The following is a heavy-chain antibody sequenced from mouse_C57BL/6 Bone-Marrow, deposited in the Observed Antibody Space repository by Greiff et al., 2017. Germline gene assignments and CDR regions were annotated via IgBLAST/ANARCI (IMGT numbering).Heavy chain of an antibody. D-gene: IGHD2-1*01. CDR3: AIHGKDNYYAMDY. CDR2: ISNGGGST. V-gene: IGHV5-12*01. CDR1: GFTFSDYY. Sequence: EVKLMESGGGLVQPGGSLKLSCAASGFTFSDYYMYWVRQTPEKRLEWVAYISNGGGSTYYPDTVKGRFTISRDNAKNTLYLQMSRLKSEDTAMYYCAIHGKDNYYAMDYWGQGTSVTVSS. J-gene: IGHJ4*01.